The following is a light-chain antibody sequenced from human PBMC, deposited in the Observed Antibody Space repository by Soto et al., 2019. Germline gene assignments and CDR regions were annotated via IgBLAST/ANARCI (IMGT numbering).Light chain of an antibody. J-gene: IGKJ5*01. CDR2: NTS. Sequence: IVVTQSPAALSLSQGERATLPCRASEAIXGLFGCDQGRPGQPPRFLTANTSNMATGSPARFSGSGSVTDFTLPISGLEPADLGVYYCQQRPNGTRPFGQGTRLEI. CDR1: EAIXGL. CDR3: QQRPNGTRP. V-gene: IGKV3-11*01.